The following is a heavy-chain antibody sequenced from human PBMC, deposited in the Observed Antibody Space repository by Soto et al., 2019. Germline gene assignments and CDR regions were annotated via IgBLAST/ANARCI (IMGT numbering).Heavy chain of an antibody. CDR2: IYYNGDT. D-gene: IGHD2-15*01. V-gene: IGHV4-39*01. Sequence: SATLSLTCTVSGDSITSSVYYWDWIRQPPGKGLEGIGSIYYNGDTYYTPSLKSRVTISIHTSKIQFSLRLTSVTAADTALYYCARMVCGSGLDYWGQGAMVPVSS. J-gene: IGHJ4*02. CDR3: ARMVCGSGLDY. CDR1: GDSITSSVYY.